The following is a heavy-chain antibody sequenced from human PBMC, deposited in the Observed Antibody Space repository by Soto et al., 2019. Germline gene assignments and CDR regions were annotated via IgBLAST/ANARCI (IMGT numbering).Heavy chain of an antibody. CDR3: ASPYSSSSGYYYDSSGYAALLY. Sequence: GGSLSLSCAASGFTVSSNYMSWVRQAPGKGLEWVSVIYSGGSTYYADSVKGRFTISRDNSKNTLYLQMNSLRAEDTAVYYCASPYSSSSGYYYDSSGYAALLYWGQGTLVTVSS. J-gene: IGHJ4*02. CDR2: IYSGGST. D-gene: IGHD3-22*01. CDR1: GFTVSSNY. V-gene: IGHV3-53*01.